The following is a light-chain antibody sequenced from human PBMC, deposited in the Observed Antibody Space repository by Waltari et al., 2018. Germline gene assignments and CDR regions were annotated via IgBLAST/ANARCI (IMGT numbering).Light chain of an antibody. CDR1: QIINSW. V-gene: IGKV1-5*03. CDR2: KAS. Sequence: DIQMTQSPSTLSASVGDRVTLTCRASQIINSWLAWYQQKPGIAPKLLIYKASSLESGVPSRFSGSGSGTEFTLTISSLKPDDLATYYCQQYRTNPWTFGQGTKVEIE. CDR3: QQYRTNPWT. J-gene: IGKJ1*01.